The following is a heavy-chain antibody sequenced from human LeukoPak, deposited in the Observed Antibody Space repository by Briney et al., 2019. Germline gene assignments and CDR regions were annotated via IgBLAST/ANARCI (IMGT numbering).Heavy chain of an antibody. D-gene: IGHD3-3*01. CDR1: GYTFTTYS. CDR3: ARVSSNYDFWSGYYDY. CDR2: ISAYNANT. J-gene: IGHJ4*02. V-gene: IGHV1-18*01. Sequence: ASVKVSCKASGYTFTTYSISWLRQAPGEGLEWMGWISAYNANTNYAQKFHGRVTMTTDTSTTTAYMELRSLRSDDTAVYYCARVSSNYDFWSGYYDYWGQGTLVTVSS.